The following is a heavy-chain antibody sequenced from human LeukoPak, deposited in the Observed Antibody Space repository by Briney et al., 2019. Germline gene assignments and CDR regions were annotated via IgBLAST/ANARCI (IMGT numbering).Heavy chain of an antibody. J-gene: IGHJ4*02. V-gene: IGHV4-39*01. D-gene: IGHD1-26*01. CDR1: GGSISSSSYY. Sequence: SETLSLTCTVSGGSISSSSYYWGWARQSPGKGLEWIGSIYYDGNTPHNPSLKSRVTISADTSKNQYSLRLSSVTAADTAVYYCAIDSGDHRVVYWGQGILVTVSS. CDR2: IYYDGNT. CDR3: AIDSGDHRVVY.